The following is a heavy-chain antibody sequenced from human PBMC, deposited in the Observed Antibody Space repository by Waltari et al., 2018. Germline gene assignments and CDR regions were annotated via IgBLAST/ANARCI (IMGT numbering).Heavy chain of an antibody. CDR2: INHDGREK. V-gene: IGHV3-7*03. CDR3: ATYRWLGY. J-gene: IGHJ4*02. CDR1: KFTFSTYW. Sequence: EAQLVESGGGLVQPGGSLSLSCAVSKFTFSTYWMTWVRQAPGRGLEWGANINHDGREKNYVDSVKGRFTISRDNARNSLYLQMNSLRAEDTAVYYCATYRWLGYWGQGTLVTVSS. D-gene: IGHD3-10*01.